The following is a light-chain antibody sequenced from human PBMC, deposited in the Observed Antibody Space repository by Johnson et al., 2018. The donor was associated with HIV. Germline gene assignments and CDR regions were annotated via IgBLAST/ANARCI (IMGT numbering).Light chain of an antibody. V-gene: IGLV1-51*02. CDR1: SSNIGNNY. Sequence: QSVLTQPPSVSAAPGQKVTISCSGSSSNIGNNYVSWYQVLPGTAPKLLIYKNNKRPSGIPDRFSGSKSGTSATLDITGLQTGDEADYYCGTWDSSLSAGFYVFGTGTKVTVL. CDR2: KNN. CDR3: GTWDSSLSAGFYV. J-gene: IGLJ1*01.